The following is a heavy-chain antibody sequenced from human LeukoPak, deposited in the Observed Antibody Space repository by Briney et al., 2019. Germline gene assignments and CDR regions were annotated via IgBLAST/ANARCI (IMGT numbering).Heavy chain of an antibody. J-gene: IGHJ4*02. CDR2: FDAENNKM. CDR1: EYSLSDLS. CDR3: ATDRVYGSSGRWWGFFDY. D-gene: IGHD6-19*01. V-gene: IGHV1-24*01. Sequence: ASVKVSCTCSEYSLSDLSIHWVREAPGEGLEWMGGFDAENNKMVYSQRFQGRVTMTEDTSADTAYMELTGLRSEDTAMYFCATDRVYGSSGRWWGFFDYWGQGTLVIVSS.